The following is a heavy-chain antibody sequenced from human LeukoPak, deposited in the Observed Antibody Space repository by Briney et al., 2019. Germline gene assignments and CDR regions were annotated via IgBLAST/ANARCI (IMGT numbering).Heavy chain of an antibody. CDR2: ISAYNGNT. V-gene: IGHV1-18*01. J-gene: IGHJ2*01. Sequence: WISAYNGNTNYAQKLQGRVTMTTDTSTSTAYMELRSLRSDDTAVYYCARDSAAQLRYFDLWGRGTLVTVSS. CDR3: ARDSAAQLRYFDL. D-gene: IGHD1-26*01.